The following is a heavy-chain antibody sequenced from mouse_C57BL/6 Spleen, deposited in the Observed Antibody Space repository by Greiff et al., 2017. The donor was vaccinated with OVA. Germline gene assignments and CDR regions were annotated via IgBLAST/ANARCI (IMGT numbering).Heavy chain of an antibody. Sequence: QVHVKQSGPGLVQPSQSLSITCTVSGFSLTSYGVHWVRQSPGKGLEWLGVIWRGGSTDYNAAFMSRLSITKDNSKSQVFFKMNSLQADDTAIYYCAKSYGAWGLYAMDYWGQGTSVTVSS. CDR3: AKSYGAWGLYAMDY. CDR2: IWRGGST. J-gene: IGHJ4*01. CDR1: GFSLTSYG. V-gene: IGHV2-5*01. D-gene: IGHD1-1*02.